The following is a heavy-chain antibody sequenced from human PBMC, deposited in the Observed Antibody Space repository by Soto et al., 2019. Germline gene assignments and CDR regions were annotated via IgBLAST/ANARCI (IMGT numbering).Heavy chain of an antibody. CDR3: ARGGLNGVWIPKIIKTYSYGWGYFDY. D-gene: IGHD2-8*01. J-gene: IGHJ4*01. CDR1: GGSISSGGYY. Sequence: SETLSLTCTVSGGSISSGGYYWSWIRQHPGKGLEWIGYIYYSGSTYYNPSLKSRVTISVDTSKNQFSLKLSSVTAADTAVYYCARGGLNGVWIPKIIKTYSYGWGYFDYWG. CDR2: IYYSGST. V-gene: IGHV4-31*03.